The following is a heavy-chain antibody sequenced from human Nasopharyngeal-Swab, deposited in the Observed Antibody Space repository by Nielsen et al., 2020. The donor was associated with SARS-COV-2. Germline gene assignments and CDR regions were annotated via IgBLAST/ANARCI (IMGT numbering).Heavy chain of an antibody. D-gene: IGHD3-9*01. CDR3: ARRAGYDILTGYPRPFDY. V-gene: IGHV4-39*01. J-gene: IGHJ4*02. Sequence: GSLRLSCTVSGGSISSSSYYWGWIRQPPGKGLEWIGSIYYSGSTYYNTSLKSRVTISVDTSKNQFSLKLSSVTAADTAVYYCARRAGYDILTGYPRPFDYWGQGTLVTVSS. CDR2: IYYSGST. CDR1: GGSISSSSYY.